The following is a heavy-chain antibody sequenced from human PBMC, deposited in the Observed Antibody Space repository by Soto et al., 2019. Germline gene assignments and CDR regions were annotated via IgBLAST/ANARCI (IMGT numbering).Heavy chain of an antibody. CDR3: ARDVSPVTIFGVVIMEYYYYYYMDV. CDR1: GYTFTSYG. V-gene: IGHV1-18*01. CDR2: ISAYNGNT. Sequence: ASVKVSCKASGYTFTSYGISXVRQAPGQGLEWMGWISAYNGNTNYAQKHQGRVTMTTDTSTSTAYMELRSLRSDDTAVYYCARDVSPVTIFGVVIMEYYYYYYMDVWGKGTTVTVSS. D-gene: IGHD3-3*01. J-gene: IGHJ6*03.